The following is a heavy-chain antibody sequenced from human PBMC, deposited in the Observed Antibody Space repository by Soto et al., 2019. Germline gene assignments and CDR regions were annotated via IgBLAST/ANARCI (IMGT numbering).Heavy chain of an antibody. J-gene: IGHJ6*02. V-gene: IGHV1-3*01. CDR2: INAGNGNT. Sequence: ASVKVSCKASGYTFTSYAMHWVRQAPGQRLEWMGWINAGNGNTKYSQKFQGRVTITRDTSASTAYMELSSLRSEDTAVYYCARVGWFGELYYYYSVMDVWGQGTTVTVSS. CDR3: ARVGWFGELYYYYSVMDV. D-gene: IGHD3-10*01. CDR1: GYTFTSYA.